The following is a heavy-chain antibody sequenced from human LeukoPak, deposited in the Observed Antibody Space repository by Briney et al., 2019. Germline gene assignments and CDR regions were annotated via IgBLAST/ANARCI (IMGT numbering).Heavy chain of an antibody. CDR2: ISSSGSST. CDR1: GITFSTYA. D-gene: IGHD1-7*01. CDR3: AKNYVTPLDY. V-gene: IGHV3-23*01. J-gene: IGHJ4*02. Sequence: GGSLRLSCVASGITFSTYAMSWARQAPGKGLEWVSVISSSGSSTYYADSVKGRFTISRDNLKNTLYLQMNSLRAEDTAVYYCAKNYVTPLDYWGQGTLVTVSS.